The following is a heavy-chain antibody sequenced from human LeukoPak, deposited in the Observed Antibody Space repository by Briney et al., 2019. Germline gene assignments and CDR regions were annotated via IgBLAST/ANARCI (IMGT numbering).Heavy chain of an antibody. Sequence: ASVKVSCKASGYTFTGYYIHWVRQAPGQGLEWMGRINPNSGGTNSAQKFQGRVTMTWDTSVSTAYLELGSLRSDDTAVYYCARLDGTGRSQIMIDYWGQGTLVTVSS. CDR3: ARLDGTGRSQIMIDY. CDR2: INPNSGGT. CDR1: GYTFTGYY. V-gene: IGHV1-2*06. J-gene: IGHJ4*02. D-gene: IGHD1-14*01.